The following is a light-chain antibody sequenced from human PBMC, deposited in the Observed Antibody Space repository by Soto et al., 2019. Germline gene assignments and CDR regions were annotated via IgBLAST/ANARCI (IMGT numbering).Light chain of an antibody. CDR1: QSVSSIY. CDR3: QHYGSSPYT. J-gene: IGKJ2*01. Sequence: EIVLTKSPGTLSLSPGERATLSCRASQSVSSIYLAWYQQKPGQAPRLLIYGALSRATGIPDRFSGSGSGTDYTITRSRLEPEDFAVYYCQHYGSSPYTFGQGTKLEIK. V-gene: IGKV3-20*01. CDR2: GAL.